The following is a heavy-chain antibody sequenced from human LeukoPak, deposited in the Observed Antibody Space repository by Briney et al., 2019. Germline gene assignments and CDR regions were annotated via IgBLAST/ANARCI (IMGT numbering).Heavy chain of an antibody. CDR1: GYTFTGYY. CDR2: ISPNSGGT. J-gene: IGHJ2*01. Sequence: ASVKVSCKASGYTFTGYYIHWVRQAPGQGLEWMGWISPNSGGTDYAQKFLGRVTMTRDTSISTAYMELSSLTSDDTAVYYCAIQPWGSGNNWYFDFWGRGTLVTVSS. V-gene: IGHV1-2*02. D-gene: IGHD7-27*01. CDR3: AIQPWGSGNNWYFDF.